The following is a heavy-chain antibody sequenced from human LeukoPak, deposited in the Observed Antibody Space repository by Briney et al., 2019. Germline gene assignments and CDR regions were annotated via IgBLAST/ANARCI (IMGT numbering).Heavy chain of an antibody. CDR1: GFTFTNCA. D-gene: IGHD1-26*01. CDR3: AKDQSRVGASDPFDS. V-gene: IGHV3-23*01. J-gene: IGHJ5*01. Sequence: GGSLRLSCAASGFTFTNCAMTWVRQAPGKGLEWVSSISGSGASTYYADSVRGRFTISRDNSKNTVYPQMNGLSVEDTALYYCAKDQSRVGASDPFDSWGQGTQVTVSS. CDR2: ISGSGAST.